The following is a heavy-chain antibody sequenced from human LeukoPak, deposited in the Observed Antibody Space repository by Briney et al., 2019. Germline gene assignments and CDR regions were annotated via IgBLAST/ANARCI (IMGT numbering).Heavy chain of an antibody. V-gene: IGHV3-23*05. J-gene: IGHJ3*01. CDR2: IGNSGRST. CDR3: ANHYCGGNCGGFDV. D-gene: IGHD2-21*02. CDR1: GFTFSSYP. Sequence: GGSLRLSCAASGFTFSSYPMAWVRQAPGKGLEWVSTIGNSGRSTYYADSVEGRFTISRDNSKNMMYLQTNSLGAGDTAVYYCANHYCGGNCGGFDVWGQGTMVTVSS.